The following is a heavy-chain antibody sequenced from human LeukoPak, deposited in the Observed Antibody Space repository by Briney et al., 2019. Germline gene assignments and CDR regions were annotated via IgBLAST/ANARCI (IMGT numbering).Heavy chain of an antibody. CDR2: MSPNSGNT. Sequence: ASVKVSCKASGYTFTSYDINWVRQATGQGPEWMGWMSPNSGNTNYAQKLQGRVTMTTDTSTSTAYMELRSLRSDDTAVYYCATMLPDAYGDYNYFDYWGQGTLVTVSS. J-gene: IGHJ4*02. CDR3: ATMLPDAYGDYNYFDY. D-gene: IGHD4-17*01. CDR1: GYTFTSYD. V-gene: IGHV1-18*01.